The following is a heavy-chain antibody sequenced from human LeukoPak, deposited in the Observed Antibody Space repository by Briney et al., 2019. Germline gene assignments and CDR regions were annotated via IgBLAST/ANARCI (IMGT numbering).Heavy chain of an antibody. J-gene: IGHJ4*02. D-gene: IGHD3-22*01. V-gene: IGHV4-34*01. CDR1: GGSFSGYY. CDR2: INHSGST. Sequence: SETLSLTCAVYGGSFSGYYWSWIRQPPGKGLEWIGEINHSGSTNYNPSLKSRVTISVDTSKNQFSLKLSSVTAADTAVYYCARATHYFDSSGYYRSYYFDYWGQGTLVTVSS. CDR3: ARATHYFDSSGYYRSYYFDY.